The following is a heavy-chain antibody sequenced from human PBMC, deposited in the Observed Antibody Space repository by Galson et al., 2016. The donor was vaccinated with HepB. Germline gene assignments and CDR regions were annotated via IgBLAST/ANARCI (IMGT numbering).Heavy chain of an antibody. D-gene: IGHD4-23*01. CDR1: GGSISRNNW. CDR3: TTGGAEHGGARERRFAY. CDR2: IYQSGGT. J-gene: IGHJ4*02. Sequence: ATLSLTCAVSGGSISRNNWWSWVRQPPGKGLEWIGEIYQSGGTNYSQSLKSRLIMSIDKSKNQFSLKLSSVTAADTAVYYCTTGGAEHGGARERRFAYWGQGTLVSVSS. V-gene: IGHV4-4*02.